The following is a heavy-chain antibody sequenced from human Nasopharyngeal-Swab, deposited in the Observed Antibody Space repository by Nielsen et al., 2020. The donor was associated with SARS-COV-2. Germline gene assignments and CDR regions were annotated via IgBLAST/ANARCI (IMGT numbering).Heavy chain of an antibody. CDR1: GYTFTCYY. V-gene: IGHV1-8*02. CDR3: ARGFIVATIFHYYYYMDV. D-gene: IGHD5-12*01. J-gene: IGHJ6*03. Sequence: ASVKVSCKASGYTFTCYYMHWVRQAPGQGLEWMGWMNPNSGNTGYAQKFQGRVTMTRNTSISTAYMELSSLRSEDTAVYYCARGFIVATIFHYYYYMDVWGKGTTVTVSS. CDR2: MNPNSGNT.